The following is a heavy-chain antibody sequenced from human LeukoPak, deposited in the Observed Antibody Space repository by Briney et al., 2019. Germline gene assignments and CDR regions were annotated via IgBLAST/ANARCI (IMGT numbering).Heavy chain of an antibody. J-gene: IGHJ4*02. CDR3: ARIDLAYGSGTYYSSYFEY. Sequence: GASVKVSCKASGYTFTGYGISWVRRAPGQGLEWMGWISAYNGNTNYAQKFQGRVTMTTETSTRTAYMELRSLRSDDAAVYYCARIDLAYGSGTYYSSYFEYWGQGTLVTVSS. CDR1: GYTFTGYG. V-gene: IGHV1-18*01. CDR2: ISAYNGNT. D-gene: IGHD3-10*01.